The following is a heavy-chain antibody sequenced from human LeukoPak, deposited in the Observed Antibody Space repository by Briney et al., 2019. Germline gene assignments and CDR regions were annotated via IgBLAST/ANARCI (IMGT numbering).Heavy chain of an antibody. D-gene: IGHD3-10*01. CDR3: ARAHYFGSGSYFDY. CDR2: INYSGST. V-gene: IGHV4-30-4*01. CDR1: GASIRSEGYY. Sequence: SETLSLTCTVSGASIRSEGYYWSWIRQSPGKGLEWLGYINYSGSTYYNPSLKSRVSISVDTSKNRFSLILNSVTAAVTAVYFCARAHYFGSGSYFDYWGQGTLVAVSS. J-gene: IGHJ4*02.